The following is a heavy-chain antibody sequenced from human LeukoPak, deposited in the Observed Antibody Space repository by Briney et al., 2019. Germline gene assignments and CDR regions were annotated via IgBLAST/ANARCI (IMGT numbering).Heavy chain of an antibody. CDR1: GSLFTSYW. Sequence: GASLKISCKGSGSLFTSYWIGWVRQMPGKGLEWMGIIYPGDSDTRYSPSFQGQVTISADKSISTAYLQWSSLKASDTAMYYCARRNYDILTGYYRDPNWFDPCGQGTLVTVSS. J-gene: IGHJ5*02. CDR3: ARRNYDILTGYYRDPNWFDP. CDR2: IYPGDSDT. D-gene: IGHD3-9*01. V-gene: IGHV5-51*01.